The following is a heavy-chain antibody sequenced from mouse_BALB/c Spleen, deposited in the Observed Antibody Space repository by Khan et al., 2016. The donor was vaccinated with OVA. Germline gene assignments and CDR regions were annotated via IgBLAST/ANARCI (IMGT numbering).Heavy chain of an antibody. CDR2: IYPGTNNN. J-gene: IGHJ2*01. Sequence: QVQLKESGAELVRPGASVKLSCKTSGYIFTSYWIHWVKQRSGQGLEWISRIYPGTNNNYYNEKLKDKATLTADKSSSTASMQISSLKSENSAGYFCAREEALYYFDYWGQGTTLTVSS. D-gene: IGHD3-2*02. CDR3: AREEALYYFDY. V-gene: IGHV1-76*01. CDR1: GYIFTSYW.